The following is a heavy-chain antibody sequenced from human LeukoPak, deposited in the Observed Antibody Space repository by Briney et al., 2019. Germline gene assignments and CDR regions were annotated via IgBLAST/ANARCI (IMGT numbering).Heavy chain of an antibody. Sequence: GGSLRLSCAASGFTFSNSWMHWVRQAPGKGLVWVSRTDPNGITTYADSVKGRFTISRDNAKNTLYLQMNSLRAEDTAVYYCAKSGRGYGGNSLRFDYWGQGTLVTVSS. CDR2: TDPNGIT. CDR3: AKSGRGYGGNSLRFDY. CDR1: GFTFSNSW. D-gene: IGHD4-23*01. J-gene: IGHJ4*02. V-gene: IGHV3-74*03.